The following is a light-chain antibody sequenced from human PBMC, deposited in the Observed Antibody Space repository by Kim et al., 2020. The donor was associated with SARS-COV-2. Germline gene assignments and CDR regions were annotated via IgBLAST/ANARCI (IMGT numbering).Light chain of an antibody. CDR1: ELGSTS. CDR3: QAWDPYIVV. CDR2: QDY. Sequence: PGQTATIICSGDELGSTSVSWYHQKPRQSPVLVIYQDYRRPSGIPERFSGSNSGNTATLTISGAQTLDEADYYCQAWDPYIVVFGGGTKLTVL. V-gene: IGLV3-1*01. J-gene: IGLJ2*01.